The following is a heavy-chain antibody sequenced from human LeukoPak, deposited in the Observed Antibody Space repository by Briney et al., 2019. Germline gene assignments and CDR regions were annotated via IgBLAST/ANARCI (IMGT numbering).Heavy chain of an antibody. J-gene: IGHJ6*03. CDR2: IYYSGIT. Sequence: PSETLSLTCTVSGGSISSYYWSWIRQPPGKGLEWIGYIYYSGITNYNPSLKSRVTISVDPYKNQFSLKLSSVTAADTAVYYCARSTGTGYYYYYMDVWGKGTTVTVSS. D-gene: IGHD1-1*01. CDR1: GGSISSYY. CDR3: ARSTGTGYYYYYMDV. V-gene: IGHV4-59*01.